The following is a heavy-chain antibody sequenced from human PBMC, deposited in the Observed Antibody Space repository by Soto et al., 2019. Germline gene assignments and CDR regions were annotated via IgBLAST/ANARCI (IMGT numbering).Heavy chain of an antibody. D-gene: IGHD3-10*01. CDR2: IYYSGTT. Sequence: SETLSLTCSVSGVSTTSTIYYWGWIRQPPGKGLEWIGSIYYSGTTFYNPSLKSRVALSIDTSKGQISLNLSAVTAADTAVYYCVWYYYASGSLSWGQGTLVTVSS. J-gene: IGHJ5*02. V-gene: IGHV4-39*01. CDR3: VWYYYASGSLS. CDR1: GVSTTSTIYY.